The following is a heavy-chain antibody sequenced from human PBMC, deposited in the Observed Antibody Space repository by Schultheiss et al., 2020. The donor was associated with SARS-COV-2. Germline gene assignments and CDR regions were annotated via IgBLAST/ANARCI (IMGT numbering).Heavy chain of an antibody. CDR2: IRSKANGGTT. Sequence: GESLKISCAASGFTFSSYGMHWVRQAPGKGLEWVGFIRSKANGGTTEYAASVKGRFTISRDDSKSIAYLQMNSLRTEDTAVYYCSRWEVYQLLYDWGQGTLVTVSS. V-gene: IGHV3-49*04. CDR1: GFTFSSYG. D-gene: IGHD2-2*02. CDR3: SRWEVYQLLYD. J-gene: IGHJ4*02.